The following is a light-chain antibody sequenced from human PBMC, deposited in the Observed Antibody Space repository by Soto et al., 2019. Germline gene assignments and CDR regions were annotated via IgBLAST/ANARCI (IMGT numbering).Light chain of an antibody. CDR2: DVS. V-gene: IGLV2-14*03. CDR1: RSDIGGYNY. J-gene: IGLJ1*01. CDR3: SSYTSSSTLDV. Sequence: QSVRTRAASVSGSPGEAITISCTGTRSDIGGYNYVSWYQQHPGKAPKLMIYDVSNRPSGVSNRFSGSKSGNTASLTISGLQAEDEADYYCSSYTSSSTLDVFGTGTKVTVL.